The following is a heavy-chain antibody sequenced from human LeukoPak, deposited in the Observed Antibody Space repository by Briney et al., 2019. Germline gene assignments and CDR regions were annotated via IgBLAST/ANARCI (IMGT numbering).Heavy chain of an antibody. V-gene: IGHV3-30*02. CDR1: GFTFSDYG. Sequence: GGSLRLSCAASGFTFSDYGIPWVRQAPGKGLERMAFIRYDGSKKYYADSVKGRFTISRDNSKSTLYLQMNSLGAEDTAVYYCAKTNRGGVGASRYAFDIWGQGTMVTVSS. J-gene: IGHJ3*02. CDR2: IRYDGSKK. CDR3: AKTNRGGVGASRYAFDI. D-gene: IGHD1-26*01.